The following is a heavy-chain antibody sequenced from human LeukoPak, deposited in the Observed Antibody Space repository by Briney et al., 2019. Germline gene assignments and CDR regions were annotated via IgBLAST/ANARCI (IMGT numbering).Heavy chain of an antibody. V-gene: IGHV4-59*01. CDR3: ARGGYSGYDYFDY. Sequence: SETLSLTCTVSGGSISSYYWSWIRQPPGKGLEWIGYIYYSGSTNYNPSLKSRVTISVDTSKNQFSLKLSSVTAADTAVYYCARGGYSGYDYFDYWGQGTLVTVSS. CDR2: IYYSGST. J-gene: IGHJ4*02. D-gene: IGHD5-12*01. CDR1: GGSISSYY.